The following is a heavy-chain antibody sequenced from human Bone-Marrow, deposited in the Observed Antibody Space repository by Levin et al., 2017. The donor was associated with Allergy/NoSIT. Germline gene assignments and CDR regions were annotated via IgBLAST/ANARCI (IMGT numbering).Heavy chain of an antibody. V-gene: IGHV3-21*01. CDR3: ARERRYDLSGLDV. Sequence: GESLKISCAASGFSFSDYNMNWVRQAPGRGLEWVSSIRNTGSFIAYAESVKGRFTISRDNAKSALYLQMNSLRAEDTAIYYCARERRYDLSGLDVWGQGTMVTVSS. J-gene: IGHJ6*02. D-gene: IGHD1-20*01. CDR1: GFSFSDYN. CDR2: IRNTGSFI.